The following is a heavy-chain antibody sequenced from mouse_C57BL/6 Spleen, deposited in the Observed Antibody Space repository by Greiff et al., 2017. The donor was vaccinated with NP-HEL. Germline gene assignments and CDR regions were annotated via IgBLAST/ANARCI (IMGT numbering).Heavy chain of an antibody. J-gene: IGHJ3*01. CDR1: GFTFSSYT. V-gene: IGHV5-4*03. D-gene: IGHD3-2*01. Sequence: EVKVVESGGGLVKPGGSLKLSCAASGFTFSSYTMSWVRQTPEKRLEWVATISDGGSYTYYPDNVKGRFTISRDNAKNNLYLQMSHLKSEDTAMYYCARVDSSWFAYWGQGTLVTVSA. CDR2: ISDGGSYT. CDR3: ARVDSSWFAY.